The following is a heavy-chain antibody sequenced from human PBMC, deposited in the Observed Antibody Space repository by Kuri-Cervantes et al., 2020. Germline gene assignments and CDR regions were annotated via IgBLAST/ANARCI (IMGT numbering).Heavy chain of an antibody. CDR3: ARDAGDGSYVAIDY. D-gene: IGHD1-26*01. V-gene: IGHV4-34*01. Sequence: SETLSLTCAVYGGSFSGYYWSWIRQPPGKGLEWIGEINHSGSTNYNPSLKSRVTISVDTSKNQFSLKLSSVTAADTAVYYCARDAGDGSYVAIDYWGQGTLVTVSS. CDR2: INHSGST. J-gene: IGHJ4*02. CDR1: GGSFSGYY.